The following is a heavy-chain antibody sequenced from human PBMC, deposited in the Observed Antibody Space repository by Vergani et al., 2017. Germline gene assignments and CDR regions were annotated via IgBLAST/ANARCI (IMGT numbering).Heavy chain of an antibody. CDR1: GGSISSYY. CDR3: ARQYSSGWYTYDAFDI. D-gene: IGHD6-19*01. J-gene: IGHJ3*02. V-gene: IGHV4-59*01. Sequence: QVQLQESGPGLVKPSETLSLTCTVSGGSISSYYWSWIRQPPGKGLEWIGYIYYSGSTNYNPSLKSRVTISVDTSKNQFSLKLSSVTAADTAVYYCARQYSSGWYTYDAFDIWGQGTMVTVSS. CDR2: IYYSGST.